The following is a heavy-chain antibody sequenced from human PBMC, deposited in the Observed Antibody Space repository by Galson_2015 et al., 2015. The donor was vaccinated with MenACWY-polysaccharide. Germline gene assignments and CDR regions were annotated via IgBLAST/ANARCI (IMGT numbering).Heavy chain of an antibody. V-gene: IGHV3-74*01. J-gene: IGHJ4*02. Sequence: SLRLSCAASGFTFSSYWMHWVRQAPGKGLVWVSRINSDGSSTSYADSVKGRFTISRDNAKNTLYLQMNSLRAEDTAVYYCASLRVYAHPPLDYWGQGSLVTVAS. D-gene: IGHD5/OR15-5a*01. CDR3: ASLRVYAHPPLDY. CDR2: INSDGSST. CDR1: GFTFSSYW.